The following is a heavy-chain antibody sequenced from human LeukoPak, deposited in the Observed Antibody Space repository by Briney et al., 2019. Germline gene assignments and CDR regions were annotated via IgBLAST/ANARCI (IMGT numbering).Heavy chain of an antibody. CDR3: ARGGSYVEGIDY. Sequence: SETLSLTCAVYGGPFSGYYWRWIRQPPGKGLEWLGEINHSGSTTYNPSLKGRVTISVDTSKNQFSLKLSSVTAADTAVYYCARGGSYVEGIDYWGQGTLVTVSS. D-gene: IGHD1-26*01. J-gene: IGHJ4*02. CDR2: INHSGST. CDR1: GGPFSGYY. V-gene: IGHV4-34*01.